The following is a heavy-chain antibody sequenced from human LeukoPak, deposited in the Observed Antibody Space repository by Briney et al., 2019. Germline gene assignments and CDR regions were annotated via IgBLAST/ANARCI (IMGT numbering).Heavy chain of an antibody. V-gene: IGHV1-2*02. J-gene: IGHJ4*02. Sequence: GASVKVSCKASGYTFTGYYMHWVRQAPGQGLGWMGWINPNSGGTNYAQKFQGRVTMTRDTSISTAYMELSRLRSDDTAVYYCARGAIYDFWSGYGCFDYWGQGTLVTVSS. CDR2: INPNSGGT. D-gene: IGHD3-3*01. CDR1: GYTFTGYY. CDR3: ARGAIYDFWSGYGCFDY.